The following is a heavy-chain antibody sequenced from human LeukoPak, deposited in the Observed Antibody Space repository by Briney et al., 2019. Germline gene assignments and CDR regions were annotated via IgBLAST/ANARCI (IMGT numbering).Heavy chain of an antibody. CDR2: IKQDGSEK. D-gene: IGHD3-3*01. V-gene: IGHV3-7*01. Sequence: PGGSLRLSCATSGFTFSSYAMHWVRQAPGKGLEWVANIKQDGSEKYYVDSVKGRFTISRDNAKNSLYLQMNSLRAEDTAVYYCARVSYDFWSGTQGRYFDYWGQGTLVTVSS. J-gene: IGHJ4*02. CDR1: GFTFSSYA. CDR3: ARVSYDFWSGTQGRYFDY.